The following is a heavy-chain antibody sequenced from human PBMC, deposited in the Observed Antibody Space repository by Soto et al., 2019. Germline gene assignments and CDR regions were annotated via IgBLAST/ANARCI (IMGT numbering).Heavy chain of an antibody. D-gene: IGHD2-21*02. J-gene: IGHJ4*02. Sequence: QVQLQESGPGLVKPSQTLSLTCTVSGGSISSGLHYWSWIRPRPGKGLEWIAYIYNTGSTYYNPSLKSLITRSVDTSNNQFSLKMSSVTAADTAVYYCARGLPYYFDYWCQGSLVTVSS. CDR3: ARGLPYYFDY. CDR1: GGSISSGLHY. CDR2: IYNTGST. V-gene: IGHV4-31*01.